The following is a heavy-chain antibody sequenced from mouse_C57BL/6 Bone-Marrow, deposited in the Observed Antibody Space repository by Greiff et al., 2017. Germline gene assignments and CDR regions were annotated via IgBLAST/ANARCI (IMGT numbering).Heavy chain of an antibody. CDR3: ARRGNPGPYDFDY. CDR2: IYPGGGYT. J-gene: IGHJ2*01. CDR1: GYTFTNYW. Sequence: VKLVESGAELVRPGTSVKMSCKASGYTFTNYWIGWAKQRPGHGLEWIGDIYPGGGYTNYNEKFKGKATLTADKSSSTAYMQFSSLTSEDSAIYYCARRGNPGPYDFDYWGQGTTLTVSS. V-gene: IGHV1-63*01. D-gene: IGHD2-14*01.